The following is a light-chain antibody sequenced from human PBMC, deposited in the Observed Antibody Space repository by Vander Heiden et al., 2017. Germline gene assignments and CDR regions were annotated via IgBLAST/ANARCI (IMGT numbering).Light chain of an antibody. CDR1: QNISSY. CDR3: QHRDSTLCT. CDR2: TAS. J-gene: IGKJ2*02. V-gene: IGKV1-39*01. Sequence: DIQMTHSPSSLSTSVGDRVTMTCRASQNISSYLNWYQQRPGKAPKLLIYTASSLQSGVPSRFSGSGSGTDFTLTISRRQPEDFATYYCQHRDSTLCTFGQGTKLDIK.